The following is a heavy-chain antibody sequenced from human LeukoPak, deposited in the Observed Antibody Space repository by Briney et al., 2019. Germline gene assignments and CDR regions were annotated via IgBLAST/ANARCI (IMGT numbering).Heavy chain of an antibody. CDR1: GFTFSSYE. D-gene: IGHD1-26*01. CDR2: ITSSSTYT. V-gene: IGHV3-21*01. J-gene: IGHJ6*03. CDR3: ARDPYSGTYGDTYYYYMDV. Sequence: GGSLRLSCAASGFTFSSYEMNWVRQAPGKGLEWVSSITSSSTYTFYADSVKGRFTISRDNARNSLYLQMNSLRAEDTAVYYCARDPYSGTYGDTYYYYMDVWGKGTTVTISS.